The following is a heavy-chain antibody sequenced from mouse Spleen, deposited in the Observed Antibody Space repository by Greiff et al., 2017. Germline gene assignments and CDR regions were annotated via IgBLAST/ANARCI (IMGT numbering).Heavy chain of an antibody. CDR2: IYPGSGST. CDR3: ARDYGSSYGFFAY. Sequence: QVQLQQPGAELVKPGASVKMSCKASGYTFTSYWITWVKQRPGQGLEWIGDIYPGSGSTNYNEKFKSKATLTVDTSSSTAYMQLSSLTSEDSAVYYCARDYGSSYGFFAYWGQGTLVTVSA. CDR1: GYTFTSYW. J-gene: IGHJ3*01. V-gene: IGHV1-55*01. D-gene: IGHD1-1*01.